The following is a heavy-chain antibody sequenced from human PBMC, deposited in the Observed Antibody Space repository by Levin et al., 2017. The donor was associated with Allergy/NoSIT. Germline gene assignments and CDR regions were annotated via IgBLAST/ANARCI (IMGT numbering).Heavy chain of an antibody. CDR2: ISGSGGST. CDR3: AKDTNKLWFGEVWDYYYYYGMDV. CDR1: GFTFSSYA. V-gene: IGHV3-23*01. J-gene: IGHJ6*02. D-gene: IGHD3-10*01. Sequence: GESLKISCKGSGFTFSSYAMSWVRQAPGKGLEWVSAISGSGGSTYYADSVKGRFTISRDNSKNTLYLQMNSLRAEDTAVYYCAKDTNKLWFGEVWDYYYYYGMDVWGQGTTVTVSS.